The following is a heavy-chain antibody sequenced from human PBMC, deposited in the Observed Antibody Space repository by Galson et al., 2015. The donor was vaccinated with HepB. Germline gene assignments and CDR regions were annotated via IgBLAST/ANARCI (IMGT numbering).Heavy chain of an antibody. V-gene: IGHV1-69*13. Sequence: SVKVSCKASGGTFSSYAISWVRQAPGQGLEWMGGIIPIFGTANYAQKFQGRVTITADESTSTAYMELSSLRSEDTAVYYCARGAAHYYDSSGYYFSPRTYYYYGMDVWGQGTTVTVSS. CDR3: ARGAAHYYDSSGYYFSPRTYYYYGMDV. CDR2: IIPIFGTA. CDR1: GGTFSSYA. D-gene: IGHD3-22*01. J-gene: IGHJ6*02.